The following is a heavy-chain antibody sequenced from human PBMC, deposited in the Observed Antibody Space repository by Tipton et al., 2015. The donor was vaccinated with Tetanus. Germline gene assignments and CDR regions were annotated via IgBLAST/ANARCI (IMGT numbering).Heavy chain of an antibody. V-gene: IGHV5-51*01. J-gene: IGHJ3*02. CDR2: IFPGDSDT. Sequence: MQLVQSGAEVKKPGESLKISCKASGYIFSTNWIGWVRQMPGKGLEWMGIIFPGDSDTRYSPSFQGQVTISADKSLNTAYRQWSSLKASDTVMYYCAASELVTRGGFRAFDIWGQGTMVTVSS. CDR3: AASELVTRGGFRAFDI. D-gene: IGHD2-21*02. CDR1: GYIFSTNW.